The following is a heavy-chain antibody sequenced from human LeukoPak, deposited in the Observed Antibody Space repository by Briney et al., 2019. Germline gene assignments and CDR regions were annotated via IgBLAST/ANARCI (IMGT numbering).Heavy chain of an antibody. Sequence: SETLSLTCTVSGVSISSYYWSWIRQPAGKGLEWIGHICTSGSTNYNPSLKSRVTMSVDTSNNEFSLKLNSVTAADTAVYYCARTYDSPGYYSPDYYYMDVWGKGTTVTISS. D-gene: IGHD3-22*01. V-gene: IGHV4-4*07. CDR3: ARTYDSPGYYSPDYYYMDV. CDR1: GVSISSYY. CDR2: ICTSGST. J-gene: IGHJ6*03.